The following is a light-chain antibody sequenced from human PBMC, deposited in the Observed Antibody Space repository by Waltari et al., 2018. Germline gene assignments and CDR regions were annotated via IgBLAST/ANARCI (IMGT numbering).Light chain of an antibody. CDR1: NTGRKS. CDR3: QVWDGDSDHYV. Sequence: SFVLTQPPSVSVAPGQTASISCGGANTGRKSVHWYQQKSGQAPVLVVYDDSDRPSGIPERFSGSNSGSTAALTISRVEAGDEADYYCQVWDGDSDHYVFGTGTKVTVL. V-gene: IGLV3-21*02. J-gene: IGLJ1*01. CDR2: DDS.